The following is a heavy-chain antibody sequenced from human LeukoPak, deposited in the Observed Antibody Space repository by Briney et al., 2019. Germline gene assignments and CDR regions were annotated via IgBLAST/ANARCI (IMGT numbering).Heavy chain of an antibody. V-gene: IGHV3-33*01. CDR2: IWYDGSNK. CDR3: ARGGAVANVFDY. CDR1: GFTFSSYG. J-gene: IGHJ4*02. D-gene: IGHD6-19*01. Sequence: GRSLRLSCAASGFTFSSYGMHWVRQAPGKGLEWVAVIWYDGSNKYYADSVKGRFTISRDNSKNTLYLQMNSLRAEDTAVYYCARGGAVANVFDYWGQGTLVTVSS.